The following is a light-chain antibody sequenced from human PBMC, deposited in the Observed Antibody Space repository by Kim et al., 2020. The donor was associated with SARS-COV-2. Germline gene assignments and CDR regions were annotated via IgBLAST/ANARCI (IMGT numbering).Light chain of an antibody. V-gene: IGKV1-5*03. J-gene: IGKJ2*01. CDR1: QSISSR. Sequence: DIQMTQSPSTLSASVGDRVTITCRASQSISSRLAWYQQKPGEAPNLLIYKASTLASGVPSRFSGSGSGTEFTLTITSLQPDDFATYYCQHYNSFSSFGQGTKLAI. CDR2: KAS. CDR3: QHYNSFSS.